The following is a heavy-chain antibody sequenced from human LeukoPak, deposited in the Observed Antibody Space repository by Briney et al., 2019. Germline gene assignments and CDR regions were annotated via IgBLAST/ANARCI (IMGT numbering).Heavy chain of an antibody. V-gene: IGHV1-2*02. J-gene: IGHJ5*02. CDR2: MNPNSGGT. D-gene: IGHD6-19*01. CDR1: GYTFTSYD. Sequence: ASVKVSCKASGYTFTSYDINWVRQATGQGLELMGWMNPNSGGTNYAQKFQGRVTMTRDTSISTAYMELSRLRSDDTAVYYCAKDHAVAGTSSWFDPWGQGTLVTVSS. CDR3: AKDHAVAGTSSWFDP.